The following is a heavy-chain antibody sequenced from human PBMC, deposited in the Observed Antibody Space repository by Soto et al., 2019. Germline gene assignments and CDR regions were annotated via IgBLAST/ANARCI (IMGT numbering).Heavy chain of an antibody. Sequence: GASVKVSCKASGYTFTSYGISWVRQAPGQGLEWMGWISAYNGNTNYAQKLQGRVTMTTDTPTSTAYMELRSLRSDDTAVYYCARDLSGYYYGMDVWGQGTTVTVSS. J-gene: IGHJ6*02. CDR2: ISAYNGNT. V-gene: IGHV1-18*01. D-gene: IGHD6-25*01. CDR1: GYTFTSYG. CDR3: ARDLSGYYYGMDV.